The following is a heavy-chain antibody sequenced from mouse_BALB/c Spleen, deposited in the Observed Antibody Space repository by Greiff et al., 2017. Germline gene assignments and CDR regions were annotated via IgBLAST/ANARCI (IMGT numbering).Heavy chain of an antibody. CDR3: ATISYYDYDGYYFDY. J-gene: IGHJ2*01. V-gene: IGHV1-18*01. CDR1: GYTFTEYT. Sequence: VQLKESGPELVKPGASVKISCKTSGYTFTEYTMHWVKQSHGKSLEWIGGINPNNGGTSYNQKFKGKATLTVDKSSSTAYMELRSLTSEDSAVYYCATISYYDYDGYYFDYWGQGTTLTVSS. D-gene: IGHD2-4*01. CDR2: INPNNGGT.